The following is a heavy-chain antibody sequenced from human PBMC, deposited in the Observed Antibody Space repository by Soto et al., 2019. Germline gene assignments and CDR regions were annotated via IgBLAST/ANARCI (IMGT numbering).Heavy chain of an antibody. J-gene: IGHJ4*02. Sequence: WGSLRLSCAASGFTVSSNYMSWVRQAPGKGLEWVSVIYSGGSTYYADSVKGRFTISRDNSKNTLYLQMNSLRAEDTAVYYCARDRRGWDAYYGSGDQYYFDYWGQGTLVTVSS. V-gene: IGHV3-53*01. CDR1: GFTVSSNY. CDR3: ARDRRGWDAYYGSGDQYYFDY. CDR2: IYSGGST. D-gene: IGHD3-10*01.